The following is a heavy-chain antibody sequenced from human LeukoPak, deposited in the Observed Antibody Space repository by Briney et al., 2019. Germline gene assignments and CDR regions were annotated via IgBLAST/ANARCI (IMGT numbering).Heavy chain of an antibody. Sequence: GGSLRLSCAASGFTFDDHAMHWVRQAPGKGLEWVSGISWNSGNIGYADSVTGRFAVSRDNARNSLYLQMNSLRAEDTAVYYCARGTWTHDYWGQGTLVTVSS. V-gene: IGHV3-9*01. CDR3: ARGTWTHDY. CDR2: ISWNSGNI. CDR1: GFTFDDHA. J-gene: IGHJ4*02. D-gene: IGHD3/OR15-3a*01.